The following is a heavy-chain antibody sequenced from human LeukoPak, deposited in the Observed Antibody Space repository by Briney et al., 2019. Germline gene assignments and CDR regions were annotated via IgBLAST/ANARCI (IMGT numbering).Heavy chain of an antibody. Sequence: ASVKASCKASGYTFTSYGISCGRQAPGQRLGGRGWISAYNGNTHYAQKLQGRVTMTTDTSTSTAYMELRSLKSDDTAVYNCPRDLGDIWSGEMLRHRFDPWGQGTLVTVSS. CDR3: PRDLGDIWSGEMLRHRFDP. D-gene: IGHD3-10*01. J-gene: IGHJ5*02. V-gene: IGHV1-18*01. CDR2: ISAYNGNT. CDR1: GYTFTSYG.